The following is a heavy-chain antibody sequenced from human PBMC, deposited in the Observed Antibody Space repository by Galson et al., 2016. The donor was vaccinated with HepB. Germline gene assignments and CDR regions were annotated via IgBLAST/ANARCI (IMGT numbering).Heavy chain of an antibody. CDR3: ARLTISSGWPRSDF. Sequence: SVKVSCKASGYIFGTHGINWVRQAPGQGLERMGWISGYNGDTRSAQNFQGRVTLTMDTSTSTAYMEMRNLRSDDTAVYFCARLTISSGWPRSDFWGQGTLVAVSS. J-gene: IGHJ4*02. CDR1: GYIFGTHG. V-gene: IGHV1-18*01. CDR2: ISGYNGDT. D-gene: IGHD6-19*01.